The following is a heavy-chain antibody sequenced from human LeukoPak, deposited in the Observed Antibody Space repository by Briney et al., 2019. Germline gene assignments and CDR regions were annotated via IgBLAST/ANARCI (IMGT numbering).Heavy chain of an antibody. CDR2: ISSSSSIK. J-gene: IGHJ4*02. CDR3: ARGPWGCSGDDCRSLGH. Sequence: GGSLRLSCAASGFTFSTYSMNWVRQAPGKGLEWVSYISSSSSIKYYADSVKGRFTISRDKAKNSVYLQMNSLRDEDTAVYYCARGPWGCSGDDCRSLGHWGQGALVTVSS. D-gene: IGHD2-21*02. CDR1: GFTFSTYS. V-gene: IGHV3-48*02.